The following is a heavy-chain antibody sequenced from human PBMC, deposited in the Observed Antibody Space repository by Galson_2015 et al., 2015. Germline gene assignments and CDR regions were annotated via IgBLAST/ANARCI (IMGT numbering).Heavy chain of an antibody. CDR1: GFTFRNHV. Sequence: SLRLSCAASGFTFRNHVMHWVRQAPGKGLEWLSLIWYDGSNKEYAESVKGRFIISRDNSKNTLYLEMNSLTAEDTAVYYCVRESDAFDIWGQGTVVTVSS. CDR3: VRESDAFDI. J-gene: IGHJ3*02. V-gene: IGHV3-30*04. CDR2: IWYDGSNK.